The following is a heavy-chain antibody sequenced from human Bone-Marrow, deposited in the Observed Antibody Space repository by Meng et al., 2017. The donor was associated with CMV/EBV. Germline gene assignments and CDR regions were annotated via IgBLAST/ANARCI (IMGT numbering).Heavy chain of an antibody. J-gene: IGHJ4*02. CDR2: INHSGYT. V-gene: IGHV4-34*01. CDR3: ARDEGGYFDY. CDR1: GGSFSVNY. Sequence: GSLRLSCAVYGGSFSVNYWSWIRQSPGKGLEWIGEINHSGYTSYNPSLKSRVTISVDTSKNQFSLKLSSVTAADTAVYYCARDEGGYFDYWGQGTLVTVSS.